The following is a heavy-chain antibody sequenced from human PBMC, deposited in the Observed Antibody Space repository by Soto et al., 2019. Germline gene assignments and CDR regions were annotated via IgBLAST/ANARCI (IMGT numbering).Heavy chain of an antibody. CDR2: IWYDGSNK. J-gene: IGHJ6*02. CDR1: GFTFSSYG. D-gene: IGHD6-13*01. Sequence: TGGSLRLSCAASGFTFSSYGMHWVRQAPGKGLEWVAVIWYDGSNKYYADSVKGRFTISRDNSKNTLYLQMNSLRAEDTAVYYCARDEYSSSWQGGMDVWGQGTTVTVSS. CDR3: ARDEYSSSWQGGMDV. V-gene: IGHV3-33*01.